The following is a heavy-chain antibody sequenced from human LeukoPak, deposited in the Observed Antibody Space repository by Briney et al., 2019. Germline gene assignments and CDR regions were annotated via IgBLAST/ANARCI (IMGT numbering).Heavy chain of an antibody. V-gene: IGHV1-8*01. D-gene: IGHD6-6*01. CDR2: MNPNSGNT. Sequence: ASVKVSCKASGYTFTSYDINWVRQATGQGLEWMGWMNPNSGNTGYAQKLQGRVTMTTDTSTSTAYMELRSLRSDDTAVYYCARGDNIAARPFDYWGQGTLVTVSS. CDR1: GYTFTSYD. J-gene: IGHJ4*02. CDR3: ARGDNIAARPFDY.